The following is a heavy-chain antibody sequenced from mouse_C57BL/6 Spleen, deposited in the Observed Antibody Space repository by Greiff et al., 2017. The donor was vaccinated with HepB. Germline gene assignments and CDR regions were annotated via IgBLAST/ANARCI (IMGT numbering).Heavy chain of an antibody. CDR1: GFTFSSYA. D-gene: IGHD1-1*01. Sequence: DVMLVESGGGLVKPGGSLKLSCAASGFTFSSYAMSWVRQTPEKRLEWVATISDGGSYTYYPDNVKGRFTISRDNAKNNLYLQMSHLKSEDTAMYYCARDRSSYDFDYWGQGTTLTVSS. J-gene: IGHJ2*01. CDR2: ISDGGSYT. V-gene: IGHV5-4*01. CDR3: ARDRSSYDFDY.